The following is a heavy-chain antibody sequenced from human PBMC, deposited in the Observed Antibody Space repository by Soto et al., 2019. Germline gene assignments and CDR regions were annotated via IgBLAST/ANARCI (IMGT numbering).Heavy chain of an antibody. J-gene: IGHJ3*02. CDR2: IYYSGST. CDR1: GGSISSGDYY. D-gene: IGHD4-17*01. CDR3: ATAGGDYGVEAFDI. V-gene: IGHV4-31*03. Sequence: QVQLQESGPGLVKPSQTLSLTCTVSGGSISSGDYYWSWIRQHPGKGLEWIGYIYYSGSTYYNPSPTSRVTISVDTSKNQFSLKLSSVAAADAAVYYCATAGGDYGVEAFDIWGQGTMVTVSS.